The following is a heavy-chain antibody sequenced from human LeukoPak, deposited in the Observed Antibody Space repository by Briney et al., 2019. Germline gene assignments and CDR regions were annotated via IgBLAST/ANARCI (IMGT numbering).Heavy chain of an antibody. CDR3: AKAGIAAAGTDWYFDL. D-gene: IGHD6-13*01. Sequence: PGGSLRLSCAASGFTFSSYAMSWVRQAPGKGLEWVSAISGSGGSTYYADSVKGRFTISRDNSKNTLYLQMNSLRAEDTAVYYCAKAGIAAAGTDWYFDLWGRGTLVTVSS. CDR1: GFTFSSYA. V-gene: IGHV3-23*01. J-gene: IGHJ2*01. CDR2: ISGSGGST.